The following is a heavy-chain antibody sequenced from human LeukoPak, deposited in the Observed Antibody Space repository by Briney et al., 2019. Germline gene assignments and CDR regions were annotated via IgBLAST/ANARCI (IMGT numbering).Heavy chain of an antibody. CDR1: GGSISSYY. V-gene: IGHV4-59*08. J-gene: IGHJ4*02. CDR3: AKQTSPYGGHFDN. D-gene: IGHD3-10*01. Sequence: SETPSLTCTVSGGSISSYYWSWIRQPPGEGLEWIGGIYYSGSTKYKPSLESRVTISVDTSKNQFSLKLTSVTAADTAVFYCAKQTSPYGGHFDNWGQGTLVTVSS. CDR2: IYYSGST.